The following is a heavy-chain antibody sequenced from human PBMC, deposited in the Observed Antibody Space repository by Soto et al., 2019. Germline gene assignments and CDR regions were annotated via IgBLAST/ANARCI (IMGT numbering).Heavy chain of an antibody. V-gene: IGHV1-2*04. CDR2: INPNSGGT. J-gene: IGHJ6*02. CDR3: ARGRGGCSGGSCPNYGDAPHYYYGMDV. D-gene: IGHD2-15*01. Sequence: GASVKVSCKASGYTFTGYYMHWVRQAPGQGLEWMGWINPNSGGTNYAQKFQGWVTMTRDTSISTAYMELSRLRSDDTAVYYCARGRGGCSGGSCPNYGDAPHYYYGMDVWGQGTTVTVSS. CDR1: GYTFTGYY.